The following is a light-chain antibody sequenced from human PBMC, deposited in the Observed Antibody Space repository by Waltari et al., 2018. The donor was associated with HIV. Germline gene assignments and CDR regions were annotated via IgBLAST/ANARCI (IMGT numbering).Light chain of an antibody. CDR3: SSYTSSSTYV. J-gene: IGLJ1*01. CDR1: SSDVGGYKY. V-gene: IGLV2-14*01. Sequence: QSALTQPASVSGSPGQSITISCTGTSSDVGGYKYVSWYQPHPGKAPKLMIYEVSNRPSGVSNRCSGSKSGNTASLTISGLQAEDEADYYCSSYTSSSTYVFGTGTKVTVL. CDR2: EVS.